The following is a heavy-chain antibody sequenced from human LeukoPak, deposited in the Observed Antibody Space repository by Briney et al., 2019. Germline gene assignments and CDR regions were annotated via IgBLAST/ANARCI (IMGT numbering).Heavy chain of an antibody. CDR3: ARDGTSTDDY. CDR2: ITGSNHNP. D-gene: IGHD2-2*01. Sequence: GSVKASCKASGYTFRNFGISWVRQAPGQGLEWMGWITGSNHNPNYGQEFQGTLTVTTDSSPSTAYMELRNLRSDDTAVYYCARDGTSTDDYWGQGTLVTVSS. J-gene: IGHJ4*02. V-gene: IGHV1-18*01. CDR1: GYTFRNFG.